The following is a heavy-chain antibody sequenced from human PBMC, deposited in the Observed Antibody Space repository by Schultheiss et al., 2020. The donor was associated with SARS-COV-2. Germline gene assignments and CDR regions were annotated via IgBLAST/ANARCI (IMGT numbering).Heavy chain of an antibody. Sequence: SQTLSLTCTVSGGSISSYYWSWIRQPPGKGLEWIGYIYYSGSTYYNPSLKSRVTISVDTSKNQFSLKLSSVTAADTAVYYCARDTSGSVGLDPWGQGTLVTVSS. D-gene: IGHD3-10*01. CDR3: ARDTSGSVGLDP. CDR1: GGSISSYY. V-gene: IGHV4-59*12. CDR2: IYYSGST. J-gene: IGHJ5*02.